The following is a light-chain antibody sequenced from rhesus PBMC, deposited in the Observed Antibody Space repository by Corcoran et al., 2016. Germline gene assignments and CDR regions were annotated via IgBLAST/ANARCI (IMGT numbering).Light chain of an antibody. CDR3: EQYSNWPT. CDR1: QSVSSS. J-gene: IGKJ4*01. CDR2: GAS. V-gene: IGKV3-42*03. Sequence: EIVMTQSPATLSLSPGERATLSCRASQSVSSSLAWYQQKPGQAPRLLIDGASSRATGIPDGFSGSGSGTEFTLTISSLEPEDFAVYYCEQYSNWPTFGGGTKVEIK.